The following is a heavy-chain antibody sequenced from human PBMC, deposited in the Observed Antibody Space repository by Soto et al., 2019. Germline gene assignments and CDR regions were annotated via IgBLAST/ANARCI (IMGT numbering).Heavy chain of an antibody. CDR2: INAGNGNT. CDR3: AREGLPLDY. Sequence: QVQLVQSGAEEKKPGASVKVSGKASGYTFTSYAMNWVRQAPGQRLEWMGWINAGNGNTKYSQTFQGRVNITRDTSASPADMELSSLRYEDTAVYYCAREGLPLDYRGQGTLVTVSS. J-gene: IGHJ4*02. V-gene: IGHV1-3*05. D-gene: IGHD2-15*01. CDR1: GYTFTSYA.